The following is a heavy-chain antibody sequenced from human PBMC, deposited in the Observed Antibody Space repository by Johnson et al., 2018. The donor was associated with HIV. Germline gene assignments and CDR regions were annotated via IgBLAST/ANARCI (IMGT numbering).Heavy chain of an antibody. CDR3: AREGIAARLAAFDI. D-gene: IGHD6-6*01. CDR2: IYSGGST. V-gene: IGHV3-66*01. J-gene: IGHJ3*02. CDR1: GFTVSSNY. Sequence: VHLVESGGGLVQPGGSLRLSCAASGFTVSSNYMSWVRQAPGKGLEWVSVIYSGGSTYYADSVKGRFTISRDNAKNSLYLQMNSLRAEDTAVYYCAREGIAARLAAFDIWGQGTMVTVSS.